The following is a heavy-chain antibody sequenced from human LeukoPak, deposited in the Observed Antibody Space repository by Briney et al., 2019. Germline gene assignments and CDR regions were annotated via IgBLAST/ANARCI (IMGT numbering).Heavy chain of an antibody. CDR3: ARESMASLDFDY. D-gene: IGHD2/OR15-2a*01. CDR1: GFTFSSYE. CDR2: ISSSSSYI. V-gene: IGHV3-21*05. Sequence: GGSLRLSCAASGFTFSSYEMNWVRQAPGKGLEWVSYISSSSSYIYYADSVKGRFTISRDNAKNSLYLQMNSLRAEDTAVYYCARESMASLDFDYWGQGTLVTVSS. J-gene: IGHJ4*02.